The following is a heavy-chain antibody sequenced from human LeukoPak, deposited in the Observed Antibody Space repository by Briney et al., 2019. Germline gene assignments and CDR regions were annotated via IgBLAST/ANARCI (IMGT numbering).Heavy chain of an antibody. CDR3: ARGSYDSSGYYRVYYYYGMDV. CDR1: GGSMSGFF. D-gene: IGHD3-22*01. V-gene: IGHV4-31*03. J-gene: IGHJ6*02. Sequence: SETLSLTCTVSGGSMSGFFWTWIRQHPGKGLEWIGYIYYSGSTYYNPSLKSRVTISVDTSKNQFSLKLSSVTAADTAVYYCARGSYDSSGYYRVYYYYGMDVWGQGTTVTVSS. CDR2: IYYSGST.